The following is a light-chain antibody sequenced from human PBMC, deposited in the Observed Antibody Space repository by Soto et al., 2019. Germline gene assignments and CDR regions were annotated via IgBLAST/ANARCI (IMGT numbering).Light chain of an antibody. V-gene: IGKV3-15*01. CDR3: QQYDNWPYT. CDR1: QSVSSN. Sequence: EIVMTQSPATLSVSPGERATLSCRASQSVSSNLAWYQQKPGQAPRLLIDGASTRATGIPARFSGSGSGTELTLTISSLQSEDFAVYYCQQYDNWPYTFGQGTKLEIK. CDR2: GAS. J-gene: IGKJ2*01.